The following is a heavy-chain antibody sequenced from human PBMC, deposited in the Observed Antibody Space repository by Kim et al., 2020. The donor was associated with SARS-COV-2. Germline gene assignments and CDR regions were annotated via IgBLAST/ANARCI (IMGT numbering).Heavy chain of an antibody. D-gene: IGHD2-15*01. V-gene: IGHV3-15*01. Sequence: GGSLRLSCAASGFTFSNAWMSWVRQAPGKGLEWVGRIKSKTDGGTTDYAAPVKGRFTISRDDSKNTQYLQMNSLKTEDTAVYYCTTEGVWGSGGSCYWGQGTLVTVSS. J-gene: IGHJ4*02. CDR1: GFTFSNAW. CDR2: IKSKTDGGTT. CDR3: TTEGVWGSGGSCY.